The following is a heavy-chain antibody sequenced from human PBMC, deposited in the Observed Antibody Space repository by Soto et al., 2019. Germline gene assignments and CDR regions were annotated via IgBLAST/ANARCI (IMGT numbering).Heavy chain of an antibody. CDR1: GFTFSSYW. D-gene: IGHD6-19*01. V-gene: IGHV3-74*01. J-gene: IGHJ4*02. CDR2: INSDGSST. Sequence: ELQLVESGGGLVQPGGSLRLSCAASGFTFSSYWMHWVRQAPGKGLVWVSRINSDGSSTNYADSVNGRFTISRDNAKQTLYMQVNSRKAGDTAVFYCARVPPYGSGGYDFDHSGQGTLVTVSS. CDR3: ARVPPYGSGGYDFDH.